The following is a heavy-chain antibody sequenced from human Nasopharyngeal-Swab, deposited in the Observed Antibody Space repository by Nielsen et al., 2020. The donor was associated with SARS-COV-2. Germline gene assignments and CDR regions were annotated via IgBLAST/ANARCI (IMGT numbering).Heavy chain of an antibody. V-gene: IGHV3-11*04. J-gene: IGHJ4*02. CDR2: ISCSGTYI. D-gene: IGHD3-10*01. CDR1: GFTFSDYY. Sequence: GESLKISCAGSGFTFSDYYMPWVRQAPGQGLVWVSYISCSGTYIYYADSVKGRFTISRDNANNSLYLQMPNLIAADTAFYFCPAGLRGGCEMDYWGQGTLVTVSS. CDR3: PAGLRGGCEMDY.